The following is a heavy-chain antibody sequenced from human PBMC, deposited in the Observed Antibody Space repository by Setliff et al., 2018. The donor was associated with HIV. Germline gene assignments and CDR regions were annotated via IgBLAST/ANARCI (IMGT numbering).Heavy chain of an antibody. CDR3: AKDLAANIYDFSALYYVPYPVGS. CDR1: GFTLRSYA. V-gene: IGHV3-23*01. Sequence: GGSLRLSCEASGFTLRSYAMYWVRQAPGKGLEWVAGISGAGATTYYADSVKGRFTISRDNSKNTVDLQMNSLTVEDTAVYYCAKDLAANIYDFSALYYVPYPVGSWGQGTLVTVSS. J-gene: IGHJ5*02. D-gene: IGHD3-16*01. CDR2: ISGAGATT.